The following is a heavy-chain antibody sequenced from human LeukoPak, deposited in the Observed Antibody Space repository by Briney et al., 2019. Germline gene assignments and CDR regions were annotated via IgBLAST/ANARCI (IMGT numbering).Heavy chain of an antibody. J-gene: IGHJ4*02. CDR2: ISRSGGAP. CDR3: AKDFNWSDAG. CDR1: GFTFSSHD. V-gene: IGHV3-23*01. Sequence: GGSLRLSCAASGFTFSSHDMNWVRQAPGKGLEWVSSISRSGGAPAYADSVKGRFTISRDNSKNTLCLQMNRLRAEDTAVYYCAKDFNWSDAGWGQGALVTVSS. D-gene: IGHD1-20*01.